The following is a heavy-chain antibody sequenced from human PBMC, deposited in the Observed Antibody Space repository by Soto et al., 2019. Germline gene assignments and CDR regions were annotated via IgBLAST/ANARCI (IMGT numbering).Heavy chain of an antibody. Sequence: EVQLVESGGGLVQPGGSLRLSCAASGFTFSSYSMNWVRQAPGKGLEWVSYISSSSSTIYYADSVKGRFTISRDNAKNSLYLQMNSLRAEDTAVYYCARGDVLAISGVAARRGAFDIWGQGTMVTVSS. J-gene: IGHJ3*02. D-gene: IGHD3-3*01. V-gene: IGHV3-48*01. CDR1: GFTFSSYS. CDR2: ISSSSSTI. CDR3: ARGDVLAISGVAARRGAFDI.